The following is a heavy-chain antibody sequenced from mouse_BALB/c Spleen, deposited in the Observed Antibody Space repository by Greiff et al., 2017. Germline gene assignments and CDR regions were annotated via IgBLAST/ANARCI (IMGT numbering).Heavy chain of an antibody. CDR1: GFTFSDYC. Sequence: EVMLVESGGGLVKPGGSLKLSCAASGFTFSDYCMYWVRQTPEKRLEWVATTSDGGSYTYYPDSVKGRFTISRDNAKNNLYLQMSSLKSEDTAMYYCARDVDWDREIYYAMDYWGQGTSVTVSS. J-gene: IGHJ4*01. V-gene: IGHV5-4*02. CDR3: ARDVDWDREIYYAMDY. CDR2: TSDGGSYT. D-gene: IGHD4-1*01.